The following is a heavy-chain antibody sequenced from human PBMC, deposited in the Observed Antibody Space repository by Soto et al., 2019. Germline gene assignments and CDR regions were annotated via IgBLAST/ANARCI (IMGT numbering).Heavy chain of an antibody. V-gene: IGHV3-72*01. J-gene: IGHJ3*02. CDR1: GFTFSDHY. CDR3: ASRTHNWNLDHDAFDI. D-gene: IGHD1-7*01. CDR2: TRNKANSYTT. Sequence: PGGSLRLSCAASGFTFSDHYMDWVRQAPGKGLEWVGRTRNKANSYTTEYAASVKGRFTISRDDSKNSLYLQMNSLKTGDTAVYYCASRTHNWNLDHDAFDIWGQGTMVTVSS.